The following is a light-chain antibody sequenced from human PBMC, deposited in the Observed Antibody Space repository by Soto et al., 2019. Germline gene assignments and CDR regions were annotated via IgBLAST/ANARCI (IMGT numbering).Light chain of an antibody. CDR1: QDIKND. V-gene: IGKV1-33*01. CDR2: DAS. J-gene: IGKJ2*01. Sequence: DIQITQSPSSLSASVGDRVTITCQASQDIKNDLNWYQQKPGKAPKLLISDASTLETGVPSRFSGSGSGTDFTFTISSLQIEDIATYYCQNYDDIPLFGQGINVDIK. CDR3: QNYDDIPL.